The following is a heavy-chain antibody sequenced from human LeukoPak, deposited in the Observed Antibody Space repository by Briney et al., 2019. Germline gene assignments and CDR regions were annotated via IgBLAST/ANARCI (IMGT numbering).Heavy chain of an antibody. Sequence: GGSLRLSCAASGFTFSHFWMHWVRQAPGKGLVWVSRIKTDGTTTTYAGSVDGRFTISRDNAKNTVVLQMTSLRVEDTAVYYCARDGLGGKLYYFDYWGQGTLVTVSS. CDR1: GFTFSHFW. J-gene: IGHJ4*02. CDR3: ARDGLGGKLYYFDY. D-gene: IGHD4-23*01. V-gene: IGHV3-74*03. CDR2: IKTDGTTT.